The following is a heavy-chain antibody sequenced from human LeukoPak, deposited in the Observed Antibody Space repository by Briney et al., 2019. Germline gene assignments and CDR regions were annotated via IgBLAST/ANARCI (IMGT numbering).Heavy chain of an antibody. CDR2: ISHSGST. Sequence: SETLSLTCTVSGASINNYYWSWIRQPPGKGLEWIGYISHSGSTNYNPSLKSRVTISVDTSKKQFSLNLSSVTAADTAVYYWARDSRAYCSDVSGPSKFDYWGQGTLVTVSS. J-gene: IGHJ4*02. CDR1: GASINNYY. D-gene: IGHD6-19*01. V-gene: IGHV4-59*01. CDR3: ARDSRAYCSDVSGPSKFDY.